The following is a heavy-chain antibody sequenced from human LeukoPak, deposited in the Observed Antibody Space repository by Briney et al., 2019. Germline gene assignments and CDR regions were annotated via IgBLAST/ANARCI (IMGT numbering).Heavy chain of an antibody. V-gene: IGHV3-43*02. CDR3: AKDICPGGDSTRTEDAFDI. D-gene: IGHD2-21*02. J-gene: IGHJ3*02. CDR2: ISGDGGST. CDR1: GFTFDDYA. Sequence: GGSLRLSCAASGFTFDDYAMHWVRQAPGKGLEWVSLISGDGGSTYYADSVKGRFTISRDNSKNSLYLQMNSLRTEDTALYYCAKDICPGGDSTRTEDAFDIWGQGTMVTVSS.